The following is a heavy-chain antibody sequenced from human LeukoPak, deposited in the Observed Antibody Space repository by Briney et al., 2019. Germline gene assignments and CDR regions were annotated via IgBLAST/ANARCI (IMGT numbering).Heavy chain of an antibody. Sequence: GGSLRLSCAASGFTFSSYWMHWVRQAPGKGLVWVSMIYPNGNTFYTDSVKGRFTISRDNSKNTLDLQMNSLRAEDTAVYYCAAPGVPAATYYFDYWGQGTLVTVSS. CDR3: AAPGVPAATYYFDY. D-gene: IGHD2-2*01. CDR1: GFTFSSYW. CDR2: IYPNGNT. V-gene: IGHV3-66*01. J-gene: IGHJ4*02.